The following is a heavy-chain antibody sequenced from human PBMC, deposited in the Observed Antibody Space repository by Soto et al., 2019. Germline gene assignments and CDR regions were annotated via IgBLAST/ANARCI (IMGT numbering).Heavy chain of an antibody. Sequence: SVKVSCKASGGTFSSYAISWVRQAPGQGLEWMGGIIPIFGTANYAQKFQGRVTITADESTSTAYMELSSLRSEDTAVYYCARGGTMIVVVITGRKSYYYGMGVWGQGTTVTVSS. CDR2: IIPIFGTA. CDR1: GGTFSSYA. V-gene: IGHV1-69*13. CDR3: ARGGTMIVVVITGRKSYYYGMGV. D-gene: IGHD3-22*01. J-gene: IGHJ6*02.